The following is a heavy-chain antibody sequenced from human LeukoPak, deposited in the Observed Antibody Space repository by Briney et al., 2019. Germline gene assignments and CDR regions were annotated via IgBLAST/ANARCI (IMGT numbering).Heavy chain of an antibody. CDR2: IRSQAHNHAT. J-gene: IGHJ6*02. CDR1: GFIFSDFA. Sequence: GGSLGLSCAASGFIFSDFAMVWVRQASGKGLEWVGHIRSQAHNHATTYAASVKGRFTISRDDSKTTTFLELNSLNAEDTAVYYCGRDYYYAIDVWGQRTTVTVSS. CDR3: GRDYYYAIDV. V-gene: IGHV3-73*01.